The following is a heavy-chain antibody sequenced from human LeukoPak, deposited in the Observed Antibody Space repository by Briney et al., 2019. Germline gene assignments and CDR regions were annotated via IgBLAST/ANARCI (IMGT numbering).Heavy chain of an antibody. Sequence: GASVKVSCKASGYTFTSYYMHWVRQAPGQGLEWMGIINPSGGSTSYAQKFQGRVTMTRDASTSTVYMELSSLRSEDTAVYYCARDRLAAAVGSPDAFDIWGQGTMVTVSS. CDR1: GYTFTSYY. V-gene: IGHV1-46*01. J-gene: IGHJ3*02. CDR3: ARDRLAAAVGSPDAFDI. CDR2: INPSGGST. D-gene: IGHD6-13*01.